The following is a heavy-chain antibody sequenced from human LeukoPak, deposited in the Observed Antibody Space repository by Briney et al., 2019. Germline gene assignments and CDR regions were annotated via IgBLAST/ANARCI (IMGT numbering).Heavy chain of an antibody. CDR1: GGSLSAYY. CDR3: ASGRYSNLERYYYMNV. J-gene: IGHJ6*03. V-gene: IGHV4-34*01. D-gene: IGHD4-11*01. CDR2: INKSESS. Sequence: SETLSLTCAVYGGSLSAYYWSWIRQSPGKGLEWIGEINKSESSNYNPSLKSRVTISVDTSKNQVSLQLSSVTAADTAVYYCASGRYSNLERYYYMNVWGKGATPTVCS.